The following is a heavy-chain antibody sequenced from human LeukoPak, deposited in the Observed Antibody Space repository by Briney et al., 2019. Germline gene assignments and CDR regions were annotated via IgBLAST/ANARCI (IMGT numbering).Heavy chain of an antibody. J-gene: IGHJ4*02. D-gene: IGHD3-22*01. CDR2: IWYDGSNK. V-gene: IGHV3-33*06. CDR1: GFTFSSYG. Sequence: GGSLRLSCAASGFTFSSYGMHWVRQAPGKGLEWVAVIWYDGSNKYYADSVKGRFTISRDNSKNTLYLQMNSLRAEDTAVYYCAKDAPPNYYDSSGYYHFDYWGQGTLVTVSS. CDR3: AKDAPPNYYDSSGYYHFDY.